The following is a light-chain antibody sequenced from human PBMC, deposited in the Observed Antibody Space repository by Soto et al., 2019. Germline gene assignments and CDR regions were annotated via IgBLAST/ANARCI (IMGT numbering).Light chain of an antibody. V-gene: IGKV3D-7*01. Sequence: EIVMTQSPGTLSLSPGGRATLSCRASQSISNTYVSWYQQKPGQAPRLLIYGASTRATGIPARFSGSGSGTDFTLSISSLQPEDFAVYYCHQDYDLPLTFGGGTRVESK. J-gene: IGKJ4*01. CDR1: QSISNTY. CDR2: GAS. CDR3: HQDYDLPLT.